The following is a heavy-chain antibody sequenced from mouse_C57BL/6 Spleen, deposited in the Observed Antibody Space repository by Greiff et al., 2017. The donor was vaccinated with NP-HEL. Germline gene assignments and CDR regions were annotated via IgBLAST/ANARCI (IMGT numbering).Heavy chain of an antibody. D-gene: IGHD2-3*01. V-gene: IGHV5-4*03. CDR3: ASDGYYSYWYFDV. J-gene: IGHJ1*03. CDR1: GFTFSSYA. CDR2: ISDGGSYT. Sequence: EVNVVESGGGLVKPGGSLKLSCAASGFTFSSYAMSWVRQTPEKRLEWVATISDGGSYTYYPDNVKGRFTISRDNAKNNLYLQMSHLKSEDTAMYYCASDGYYSYWYFDVWGTGTTVTVSS.